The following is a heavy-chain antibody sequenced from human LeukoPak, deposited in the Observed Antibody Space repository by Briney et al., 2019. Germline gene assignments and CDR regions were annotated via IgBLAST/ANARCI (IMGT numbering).Heavy chain of an antibody. CDR3: AKGVFSGSYYVDAFDI. CDR1: GGTFSSYA. CDR2: IIPIFGTA. Sequence: ASVKVSCKASGGTFSSYAISWVRQAPGQGLEWMGRIIPIFGTANYAQKFQGRVTITTDESTSTAYMELSSLRSEDTAVYYCAKGVFSGSYYVDAFDIWGQGTMVTVSS. D-gene: IGHD1-26*01. V-gene: IGHV1-69*05. J-gene: IGHJ3*02.